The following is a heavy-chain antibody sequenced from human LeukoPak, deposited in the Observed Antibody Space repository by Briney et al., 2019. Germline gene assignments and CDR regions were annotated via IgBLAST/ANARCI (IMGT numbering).Heavy chain of an antibody. D-gene: IGHD3-22*01. CDR2: IKQDGSEK. V-gene: IGHV3-7*01. CDR3: ARQPHYYDSSGYYSRHY. CDR1: GFTFSYHW. J-gene: IGHJ4*02. Sequence: GGSLTLSCAASGFTFSYHWMTWVGQAPGKGLEWVANIKQDGSEKYYVDSVKGRFTISRDNAKNSLYLQMNSLRAEDTAVYYCARQPHYYDSSGYYSRHYWGQGTLVTVSS.